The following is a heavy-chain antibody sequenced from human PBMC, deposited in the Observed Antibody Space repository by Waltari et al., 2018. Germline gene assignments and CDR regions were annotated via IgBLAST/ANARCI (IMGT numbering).Heavy chain of an antibody. Sequence: EWQVVESGGGLVQPGGSLRLSCEASRFPFSSYGMHWDRQAPGKGLVWVSRIDNNGRTAKYAASVRGRFTVSRDNARNTLYLQMNSLRAEDTAVYYCARDLLTPSVSYFGMDLWGQGTTVTVSS. J-gene: IGHJ6*02. V-gene: IGHV3-74*01. CDR3: ARDLLTPSVSYFGMDL. CDR2: IDNNGRTA. CDR1: RFPFSSYG. D-gene: IGHD4-4*01.